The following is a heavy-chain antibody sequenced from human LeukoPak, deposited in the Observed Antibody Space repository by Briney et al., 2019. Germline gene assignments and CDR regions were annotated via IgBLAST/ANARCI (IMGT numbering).Heavy chain of an antibody. D-gene: IGHD3-22*01. CDR3: AKYRTYYYDSSGHD. CDR2: ISGSGGST. J-gene: IGHJ4*02. CDR1: GFTFSSYA. Sequence: GGSLRLSCAASGFTFSSYAMSWVRQAPGKGLEWVSAISGSGGSTYYADSVKGRFTISRDNSKNTLYRQMNSLRAEDTAVYYCAKYRTYYYDSSGHDWGQGTLVTVSS. V-gene: IGHV3-23*01.